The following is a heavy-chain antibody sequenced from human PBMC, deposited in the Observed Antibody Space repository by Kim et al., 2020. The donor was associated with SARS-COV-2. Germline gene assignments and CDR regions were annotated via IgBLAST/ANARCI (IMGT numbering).Heavy chain of an antibody. CDR1: GFTFSSYG. CDR3: ARGGYSNYRGWFDP. J-gene: IGHJ5*02. V-gene: IGHV3-33*01. D-gene: IGHD4-4*01. CDR2: IWYDGSNK. Sequence: LSLTCAASGFTFSSYGMHWVRQAPGKGLEWVAVIWYDGSNKYYADSVKGRFTISRDNSKNTLYLQMNSLRAEDTAVYYCARGGYSNYRGWFDPWGQGTLVTVSS.